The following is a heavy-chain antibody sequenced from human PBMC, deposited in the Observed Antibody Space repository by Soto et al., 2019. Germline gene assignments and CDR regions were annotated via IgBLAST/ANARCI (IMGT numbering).Heavy chain of an antibody. Sequence: QVHLEESGGGLVKPGGSLRLSCTASGFTFSDYYMSWIRQAPGKGLEWISDISDSGRITHHADSVEGRFTISRDNAKDSLYLQVNNLRPEDSAIYYCARDHGGGGLALEYWGQGTLVSGSS. V-gene: IGHV3-11*01. CDR2: ISDSGRIT. CDR1: GFTFSDYY. CDR3: ARDHGGGGLALEY. J-gene: IGHJ4*02. D-gene: IGHD3-16*01.